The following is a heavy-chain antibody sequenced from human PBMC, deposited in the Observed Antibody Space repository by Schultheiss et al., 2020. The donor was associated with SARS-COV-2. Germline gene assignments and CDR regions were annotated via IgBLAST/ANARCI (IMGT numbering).Heavy chain of an antibody. Sequence: GESLKISCAASGFTFSSYEMNWVRQAPGKGLEWVSYISSSGSTIYYADSVKGRFTISRDNAKNSLYLQMNSLRAEDTAVYYCARDYIPHYYYYYMDVWGKGTTVTVSS. D-gene: IGHD3-10*01. CDR3: ARDYIPHYYYYYMDV. CDR2: ISSSGSTI. J-gene: IGHJ6*03. V-gene: IGHV3-48*03. CDR1: GFTFSSYE.